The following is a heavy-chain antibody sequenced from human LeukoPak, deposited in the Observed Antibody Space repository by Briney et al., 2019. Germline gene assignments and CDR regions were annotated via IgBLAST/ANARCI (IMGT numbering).Heavy chain of an antibody. Sequence: ASVKVSCKASGYTFTGYYMHWVRQAPGQGLEWMGWINPNSGGTNYAQKFQGSVTMTRDTSISTAYMELSRLRSDDTAVYYCARGYDSSGYYPGWGQGTLVTVSS. CDR1: GYTFTGYY. V-gene: IGHV1-2*02. CDR3: ARGYDSSGYYPG. D-gene: IGHD3-22*01. J-gene: IGHJ4*02. CDR2: INPNSGGT.